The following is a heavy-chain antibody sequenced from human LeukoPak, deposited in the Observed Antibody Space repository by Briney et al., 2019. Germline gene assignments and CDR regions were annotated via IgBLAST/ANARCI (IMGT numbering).Heavy chain of an antibody. D-gene: IGHD3-3*01. V-gene: IGHV1-24*01. CDR3: ADCGVVTHWFDP. CDR2: FDPESGER. Sequence: ASVKVSCKVSGFAFTQMSIHWVRQTPRKGLEWMGGFDPESGERVYAQSFRGRVTLSEDTSTDTAYMELSSLTSEDTAVYYCADCGVVTHWFDPWGQGTLVTVSS. J-gene: IGHJ5*02. CDR1: GFAFTQMS.